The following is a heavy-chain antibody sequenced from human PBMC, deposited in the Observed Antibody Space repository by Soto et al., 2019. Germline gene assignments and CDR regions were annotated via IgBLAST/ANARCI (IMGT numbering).Heavy chain of an antibody. V-gene: IGHV3-30-3*01. D-gene: IGHD5-18*01. CDR2: ISYDGSNK. CDR1: GFTFSSYA. J-gene: IGHJ4*02. CDR3: ARDRAYAGYPTDFDY. Sequence: QLVESGGGVVQPGRSLRLSCAASGFTFSSYAMHWVRQAPGKGLEWVAVISYDGSNKYYADSVKGRFTISRDNSKNTLYLQMNSLRAEDTAVYYCARDRAYAGYPTDFDYWGQGTLVTVSS.